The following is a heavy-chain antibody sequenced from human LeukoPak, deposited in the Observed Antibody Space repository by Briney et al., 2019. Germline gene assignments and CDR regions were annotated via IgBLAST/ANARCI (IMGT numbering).Heavy chain of an antibody. CDR3: AKWSSPRDYEGIFDY. J-gene: IGHJ4*02. CDR1: GFTFSSYA. CDR2: ISGSGGST. V-gene: IGHV3-23*01. D-gene: IGHD4-17*01. Sequence: GGSLRLSCAASGFTFSSYAMSWVRQAPGKGLEWVSAISGSGGSTYYADSVKGRFTISRDNSKNTLYLQMNSLRAEDTAVYYCAKWSSPRDYEGIFDYWGQGTLVTVSS.